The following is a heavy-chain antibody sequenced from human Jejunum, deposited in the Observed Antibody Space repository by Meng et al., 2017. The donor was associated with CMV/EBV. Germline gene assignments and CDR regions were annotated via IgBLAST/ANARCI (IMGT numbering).Heavy chain of an antibody. CDR1: GFPVTITH. Sequence: SCVASGFPVTITHMSWVRQSPGKGLEWVSAICTGDTTHYADFARGRFTISRDPSKNTVFLEMNSLRVEDTALYYCAVGYDSRKVAYWGQGTVVTVS. V-gene: IGHV3-53*01. J-gene: IGHJ4*02. D-gene: IGHD3-3*01. CDR3: AVGYDSRKVAY. CDR2: ICTGDTT.